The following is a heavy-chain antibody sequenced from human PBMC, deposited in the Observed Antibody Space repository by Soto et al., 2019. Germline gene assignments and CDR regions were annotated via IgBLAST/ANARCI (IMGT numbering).Heavy chain of an antibody. CDR3: AKVRTKGTAMDSVNY. Sequence: GGSLRLSCAASGFTFSSYAMSWVRQAPGKGLEWVSAISGSGGSTYYADSVKGRFTISRDNSKNTLYLQMNSLRAEDTAVYYCAKVRTKGTAMDSVNYWGQGTLVTVSS. CDR2: ISGSGGST. J-gene: IGHJ4*02. CDR1: GFTFSSYA. V-gene: IGHV3-23*01. D-gene: IGHD5-18*01.